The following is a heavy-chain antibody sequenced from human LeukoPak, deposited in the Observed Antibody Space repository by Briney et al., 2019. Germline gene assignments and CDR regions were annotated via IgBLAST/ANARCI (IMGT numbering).Heavy chain of an antibody. CDR3: ARGQRYCSGTSCSNWFDP. Sequence: GASVKVSCKASGYTFTGYYMHWVRQAPGQGLEWMGWINPNSGGTNYAQKFQGRVTMTRDTSISTAYMELSRLRSDDTAVYYCARGQRYCSGTSCSNWFDPWGQGTLVTVSS. D-gene: IGHD2-2*01. J-gene: IGHJ5*02. V-gene: IGHV1-2*02. CDR2: INPNSGGT. CDR1: GYTFTGYY.